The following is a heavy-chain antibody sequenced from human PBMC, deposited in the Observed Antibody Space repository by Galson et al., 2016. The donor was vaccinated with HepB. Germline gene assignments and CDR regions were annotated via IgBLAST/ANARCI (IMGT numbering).Heavy chain of an antibody. V-gene: IGHV3-21*01. Sequence: SLRLSCAASGITLRGYAMHWVRQAPGKGLDWVSCISRGGTYTYYADSVKGRFTASRDNAKNSLYPQMDSLRAEDTAVYYCARSTRGGWRPSYFDYWGQGTLVTVSS. CDR3: ARSTRGGWRPSYFDY. D-gene: IGHD6-19*01. J-gene: IGHJ4*02. CDR2: ISRGGTYT. CDR1: GITLRGYA.